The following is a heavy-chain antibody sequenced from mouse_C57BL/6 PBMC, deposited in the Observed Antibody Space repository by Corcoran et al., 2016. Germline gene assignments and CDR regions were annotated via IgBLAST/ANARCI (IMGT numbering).Heavy chain of an antibody. Sequence: QIQLVQSGPELKKPGGTVKNSCKASGYTFTTYGMSWVKQAPGKGLKWMGWINTYSGVPTYADDFKGRFAFSLETSASTAFLQINNLKNEDMATYFCARNGTAQATGFDYWGQGTTLTVSS. D-gene: IGHD3-2*02. CDR2: INTYSGVP. CDR3: ARNGTAQATGFDY. CDR1: GYTFTTYG. J-gene: IGHJ2*01. V-gene: IGHV9-3*01.